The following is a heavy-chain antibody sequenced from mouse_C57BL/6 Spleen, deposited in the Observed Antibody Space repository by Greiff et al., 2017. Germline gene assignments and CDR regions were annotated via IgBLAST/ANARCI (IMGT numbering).Heavy chain of an antibody. J-gene: IGHJ2*01. Sequence: QVQLQQPGAELVKPGASVKLSCKASGYTFTSYWMQWVKQRPGQGLEWIGEIDPSDSYTNYNQKFKGKATLTVDTSSSTAYMQLSSLTSEDSAVYYCARYRTTYYLDYWGQGTTLTVSS. CDR3: ARYRTTYYLDY. CDR2: IDPSDSYT. V-gene: IGHV1-50*01. CDR1: GYTFTSYW. D-gene: IGHD1-1*01.